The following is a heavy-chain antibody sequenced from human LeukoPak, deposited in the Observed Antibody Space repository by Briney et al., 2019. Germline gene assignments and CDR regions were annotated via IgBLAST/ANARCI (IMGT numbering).Heavy chain of an antibody. Sequence: SVKVSCKASGGTFSSYAISWVRQAPGQGLEWMGGIIPIFGTANYAQKFQGRVTITADESASTAYMELSSLRSEDTAVYYCARGSVLKEQWLVGLDYWGQGTLVTVSS. CDR3: ARGSVLKEQWLVGLDY. CDR1: GGTFSSYA. V-gene: IGHV1-69*01. CDR2: IIPIFGTA. D-gene: IGHD6-19*01. J-gene: IGHJ4*02.